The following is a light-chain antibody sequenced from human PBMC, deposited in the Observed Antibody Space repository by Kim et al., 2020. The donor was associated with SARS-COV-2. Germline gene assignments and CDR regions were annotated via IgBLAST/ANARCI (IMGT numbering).Light chain of an antibody. CDR1: QSVGSRY. Sequence: EIVLTQSPGTLSLSPGERATLSCRASQSVGSRYLAWYQQKPGQAPRLLIYAASNRDTGIPDRFSGSGSGTDFTLTITRLEPEDFAVYYCQQFNYSPRTFGQGTKVDIK. CDR2: AAS. V-gene: IGKV3-20*01. CDR3: QQFNYSPRT. J-gene: IGKJ1*01.